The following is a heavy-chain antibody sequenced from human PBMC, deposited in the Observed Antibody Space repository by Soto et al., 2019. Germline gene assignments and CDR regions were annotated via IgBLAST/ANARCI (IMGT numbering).Heavy chain of an antibody. CDR1: GGSVSSGSYY. D-gene: IGHD3-3*01. J-gene: IGHJ3*02. Sequence: PSETLSLTCTVSGGSVSSGSYYWSWIRQPPGKGLEWIGYIYYSGSTNYNPSLKSRVTISVDTSKNQFSLKLSSVTAADTAVYYCARGDFWSGYYSDAFDIWGQGTMVTVSS. V-gene: IGHV4-61*01. CDR2: IYYSGST. CDR3: ARGDFWSGYYSDAFDI.